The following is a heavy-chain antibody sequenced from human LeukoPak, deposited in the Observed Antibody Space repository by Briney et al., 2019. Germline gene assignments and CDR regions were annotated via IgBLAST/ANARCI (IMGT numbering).Heavy chain of an antibody. V-gene: IGHV3-66*02. J-gene: IGHJ4*02. CDR3: ARDYRPYYYGSGSSFDY. CDR1: GFTVSRNY. Sequence: GGSLRLSCAASGFTVSRNYMSWVRQAPGKGLEWVSVIYSGGRTYYADSVKGRFTISRDNSKNTLYLQMNSLRAEDTAVYYCARDYRPYYYGSGSSFDYWGQGTLVTVSS. CDR2: IYSGGRT. D-gene: IGHD3-10*01.